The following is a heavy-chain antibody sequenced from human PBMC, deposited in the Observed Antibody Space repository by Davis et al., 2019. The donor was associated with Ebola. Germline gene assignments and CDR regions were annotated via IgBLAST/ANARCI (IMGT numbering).Heavy chain of an antibody. J-gene: IGHJ5*02. V-gene: IGHV4-34*01. CDR3: ARGIRDGAGDWFDP. D-gene: IGHD3-10*01. CDR1: GGSFTDYF. Sequence: SETLSLTCAVYGGSFTDYFWSWIRQPPGKGLEWIGETSHHPDYTNYSPSLKSRVTISEDTSKNQFSLKVTSVTAADTAVYYCARGIRDGAGDWFDPWGQGTLVTVSS. CDR2: TSHHPDYT.